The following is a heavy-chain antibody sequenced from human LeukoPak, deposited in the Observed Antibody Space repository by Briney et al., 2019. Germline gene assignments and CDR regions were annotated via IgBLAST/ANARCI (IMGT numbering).Heavy chain of an antibody. J-gene: IGHJ4*02. V-gene: IGHV4-39*01. D-gene: IGHD2-15*01. Sequence: SETLSLTCTVSGGSISSSSYYWGWIRQPPGKGLEWIGSIFYSGNTYYNPSLKSRVTISVDTSKNQFSPKLSSVTAADTAVYYCARHGYCSGGSCYLEFDYWGQGTLVTVSS. CDR2: IFYSGNT. CDR3: ARHGYCSGGSCYLEFDY. CDR1: GGSISSSSYY.